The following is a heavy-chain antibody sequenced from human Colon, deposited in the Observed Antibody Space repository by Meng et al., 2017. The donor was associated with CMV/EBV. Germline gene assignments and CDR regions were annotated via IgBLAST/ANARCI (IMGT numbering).Heavy chain of an antibody. CDR1: GFTFASYA. CDR2: VSYHGTNK. J-gene: IGHJ4*02. V-gene: IGHV3-30*04. CDR3: ARDSTALPLYYFDY. Sequence: GGSLRLSCGASGFTFASYAIHWVRQAPGKGLEWVAVVSYHGTNKNYADSVKGRFTISRDNSKNTVYLQMDSLRSEDTAVYYCARDSTALPLYYFDYWGQGTMVTVSS.